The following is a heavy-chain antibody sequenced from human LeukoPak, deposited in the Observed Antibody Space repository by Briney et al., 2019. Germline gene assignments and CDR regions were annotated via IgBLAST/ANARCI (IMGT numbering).Heavy chain of an antibody. CDR3: ATAGGEWLREFDY. D-gene: IGHD5-12*01. Sequence: SETLSLTCTVSGGSISSYYWSWIRQPPGKGLEWIGYIYTSGSTNYNPSLKSRVTISVDTSKNQFSLKLSSVTAADTAVYYCATAGGEWLREFDYWGQGTLVTVSS. J-gene: IGHJ4*02. CDR1: GGSISSYY. CDR2: IYTSGST. V-gene: IGHV4-4*09.